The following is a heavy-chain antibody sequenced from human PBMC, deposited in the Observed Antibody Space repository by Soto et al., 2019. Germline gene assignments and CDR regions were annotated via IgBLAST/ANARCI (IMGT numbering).Heavy chain of an antibody. CDR1: GFTFSSYA. V-gene: IGHV3-23*01. CDR2: IGGSGRRT. J-gene: IGHJ4*02. D-gene: IGHD2-2*01. CDR3: AKSLSAIPGDS. Sequence: GGSLRLSCAASGFTFSSYAMKWVRQAPGKGLEWVSLIGGSGRRTYYADSVKGRFTISRDNSNNTVFLQMNNLRADDTAVYHCAKSLSAIPGDSWGQGTLVTVSS.